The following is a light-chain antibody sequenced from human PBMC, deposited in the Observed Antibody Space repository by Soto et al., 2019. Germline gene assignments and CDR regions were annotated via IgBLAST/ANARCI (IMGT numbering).Light chain of an antibody. V-gene: IGKV3-11*01. J-gene: IGKJ4*01. Sequence: EIVLTQSPATLSFSPGERATLSCRASQSVSYHMAWYQQKPGQAPRLLISDASNRAAGIPARFSGSGSGTDFTLTISSLEPEDFAIYYCQQRSNWPLTFGGGTKVDNK. CDR3: QQRSNWPLT. CDR1: QSVSYH. CDR2: DAS.